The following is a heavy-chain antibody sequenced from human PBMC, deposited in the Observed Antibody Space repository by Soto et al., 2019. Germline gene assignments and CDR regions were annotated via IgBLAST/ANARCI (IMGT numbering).Heavy chain of an antibody. CDR3: ARGGASRMVRGVIGWFGP. Sequence: ASVKVSCKASGYTFTSYGISWVRQAPGQGLEWMGWISAYNGNTNYAQKLQGRVTMTTDTSTSTAYMELRSLRSDDTAVYYCARGGASRMVRGVIGWFGPSGQGTLVTVSS. CDR2: ISAYNGNT. CDR1: GYTFTSYG. D-gene: IGHD3-10*01. V-gene: IGHV1-18*01. J-gene: IGHJ5*02.